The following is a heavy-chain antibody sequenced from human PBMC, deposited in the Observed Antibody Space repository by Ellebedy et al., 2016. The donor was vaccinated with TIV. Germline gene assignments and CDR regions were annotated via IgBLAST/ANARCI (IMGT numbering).Heavy chain of an antibody. J-gene: IGHJ5*02. V-gene: IGHV4-59*02. CDR1: GASVSSYF. CDR3: VKIVSGGASFDP. D-gene: IGHD3-16*01. CDR2: ITYSGST. Sequence: MPSETLSLTCTVSGASVSSYFCSWIRQSPGKGLEWIGYITYSGSTHYSPSLRSRVTMSRDPSKNSFSLHLDSVATTDTAIYYCVKIVSGGASFDPWGQGILVTVSS.